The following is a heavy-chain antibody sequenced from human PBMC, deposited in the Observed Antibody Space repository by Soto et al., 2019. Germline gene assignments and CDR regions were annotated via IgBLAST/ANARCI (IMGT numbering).Heavy chain of an antibody. CDR3: AGRNAISITGTFMDV. CDR2: INHSGST. CDR1: GGSFSGYY. Sequence: SETLSLTCAVYGGSFSGYYWSWIRQPPGKGLEWIGEINHSGSTNYNPSLKSRVTISVDTSKNQFSLKLSSVTAADTAVYYCAGRNAISITGTFMDVWGKGTTVTVSS. D-gene: IGHD1-20*01. J-gene: IGHJ6*03. V-gene: IGHV4-34*01.